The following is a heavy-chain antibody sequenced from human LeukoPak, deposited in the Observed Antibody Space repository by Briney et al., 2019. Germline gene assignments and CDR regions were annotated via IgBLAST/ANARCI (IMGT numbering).Heavy chain of an antibody. J-gene: IGHJ4*02. CDR1: GGSICSGSYY. CDR3: ARNDYSNYVDY. D-gene: IGHD4-11*01. V-gene: IGHV4-61*02. Sequence: SETLSLTCTVSGGSICSGSYYWRWIRQPAGKGLEWIGRIYTSGSTNYNPSLKSRVTITVDTSKNQFSLRLSSVTAADTAVYYCARNDYSNYVDYWGQGTLVTVSS. CDR2: IYTSGST.